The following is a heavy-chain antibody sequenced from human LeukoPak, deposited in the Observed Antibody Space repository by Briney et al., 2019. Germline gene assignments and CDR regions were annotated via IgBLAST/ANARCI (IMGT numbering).Heavy chain of an antibody. CDR2: INPNTGDT. Sequence: ASVKVSRKASGYTFTGYNVHWLRQAPGQGLEWMGWINPNTGDTNYTRKFQGRVTMARDTSISTAYMELSRLTSDDTAVYYCARDSYWVKDFDHWGQGTLVTVSS. V-gene: IGHV1-2*02. D-gene: IGHD2-8*02. CDR3: ARDSYWVKDFDH. J-gene: IGHJ4*02. CDR1: GYTFTGYN.